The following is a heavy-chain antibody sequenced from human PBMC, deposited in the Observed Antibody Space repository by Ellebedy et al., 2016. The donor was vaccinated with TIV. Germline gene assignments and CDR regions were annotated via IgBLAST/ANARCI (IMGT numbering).Heavy chain of an antibody. J-gene: IGHJ3*02. D-gene: IGHD7-27*01. CDR3: ARDMAWGNERVIDGFDI. CDR2: MSGSTITT. V-gene: IGHV3-48*04. Sequence: GGSLRLSCAASGFSFSSYSMNWVRQAPGKGLEWVSYMSGSTITTYYADSVKVRFNISRDNAKNSLYLQMNSLRAEATAVYYVARDMAWGNERVIDGFDIWGQGTMVTVSS. CDR1: GFSFSSYS.